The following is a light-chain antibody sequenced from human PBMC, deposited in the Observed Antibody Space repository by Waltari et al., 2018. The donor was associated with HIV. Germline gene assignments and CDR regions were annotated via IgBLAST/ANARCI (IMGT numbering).Light chain of an antibody. J-gene: IGLJ3*02. CDR2: EDN. V-gene: IGLV6-57*03. Sequence: TVTISCTRSSGSLASNYVQWYQQRPGSAPTTVIYEDNQRPSGVPDRFSGSIDSSSNSAALIISGLKTEDEADYYCQSYDSNNWVFGGGTKLTVL. CDR3: QSYDSNNWV. CDR1: SGSLASNY.